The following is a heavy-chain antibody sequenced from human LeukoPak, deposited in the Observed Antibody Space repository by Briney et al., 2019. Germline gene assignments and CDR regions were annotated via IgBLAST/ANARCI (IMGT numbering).Heavy chain of an antibody. D-gene: IGHD4-23*01. CDR2: IKSKTDGGTT. CDR1: GFTFSNAW. Sequence: GGSLRLSCAASGFTFSNAWMNWVRQAPGKGLEWVGRIKSKTDGGTTDYAAPVKGRFTISRDDSKNTLYLQMNSLKTEDTAVYYCARDPMYNGGNSGAFDFWGQGTLVTVSS. V-gene: IGHV3-15*07. J-gene: IGHJ3*01. CDR3: ARDPMYNGGNSGAFDF.